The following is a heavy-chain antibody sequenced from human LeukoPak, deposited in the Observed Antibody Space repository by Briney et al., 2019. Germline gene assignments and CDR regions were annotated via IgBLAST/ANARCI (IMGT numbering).Heavy chain of an antibody. Sequence: ASVKVSCKASGYTFTSYGISWVRQAPGQGLEWMGWISAYNDNTNYAQKLQGRVTMTTDTSTSTAYMELRSLRSDDTAVYYCARDQGGYCSSTSCYGKAYYYMDVWGQGTTVTVSS. CDR3: ARDQGGYCSSTSCYGKAYYYMDV. J-gene: IGHJ6*03. CDR2: ISAYNDNT. V-gene: IGHV1-18*01. CDR1: GYTFTSYG. D-gene: IGHD2-2*01.